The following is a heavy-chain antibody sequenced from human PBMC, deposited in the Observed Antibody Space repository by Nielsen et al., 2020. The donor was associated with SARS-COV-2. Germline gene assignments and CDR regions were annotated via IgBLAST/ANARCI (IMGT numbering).Heavy chain of an antibody. J-gene: IGHJ6*02. CDR2: INHSGST. V-gene: IGHV4-34*01. D-gene: IGHD3-10*01. Sequence: GSLRLSCAASGFTFSSYSMNWIRQPPGKGLEWIGEINHSGSTNNNPSLKSRVTTSVDTSKNQFSLKLRSVTAADTAVYYCARAPTRTYYYGSGRSGLDVWGQGTTVTVS. CDR1: GFTFSSYS. CDR3: ARAPTRTYYYGSGRSGLDV.